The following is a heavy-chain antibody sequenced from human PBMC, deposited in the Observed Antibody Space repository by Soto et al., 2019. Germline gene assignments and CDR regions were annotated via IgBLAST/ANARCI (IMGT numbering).Heavy chain of an antibody. Sequence: QVQLVQSGAEVKKPGASVKVSCKASGYTFTSYFMPWVRQAPGQGLEWMGIINPSGGNTNYAQKFQGRVTMTGDTSTSTGYMELSSLRSEDTAVYYCARGGGSATTLYFDYWGQGALVTVSS. CDR3: ARGGGSATTLYFDY. CDR1: GYTFTSYF. V-gene: IGHV1-46*01. CDR2: INPSGGNT. D-gene: IGHD3-16*01. J-gene: IGHJ4*02.